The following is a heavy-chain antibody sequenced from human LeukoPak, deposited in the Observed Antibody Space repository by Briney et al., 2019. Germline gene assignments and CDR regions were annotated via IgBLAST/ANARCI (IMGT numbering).Heavy chain of an antibody. CDR2: TRNKANSYTT. D-gene: IGHD4-17*01. V-gene: IGHV3-72*01. CDR1: GFTFSDHY. J-gene: IGHJ4*02. Sequence: GGSLRLSCAASGFTFSDHYMDWVRQAPGKGLEWVGRTRNKANSYTTEYAASVKGRFTISRDDSKNSLYLQMNSLKTEDTAVYYCARDIYGDYYFDYWGQGTLVTVSS. CDR3: ARDIYGDYYFDY.